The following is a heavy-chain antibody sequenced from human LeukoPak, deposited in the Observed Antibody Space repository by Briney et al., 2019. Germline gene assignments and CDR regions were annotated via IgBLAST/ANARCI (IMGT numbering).Heavy chain of an antibody. CDR2: INHSGST. J-gene: IGHJ4*02. Sequence: PSETLSLTCTVSGGSVSSSTYYWSWIRQPPGQGLEWIGSINHSGSTYHNPSLKSRVTMSLDRSKNQFSLNLSSVTAADTAVYYCARLRFLEWYIPYYFDYWGQGTLVTVSS. V-gene: IGHV4-39*07. CDR1: GGSVSSSTYY. CDR3: ARLRFLEWYIPYYFDY. D-gene: IGHD3-3*01.